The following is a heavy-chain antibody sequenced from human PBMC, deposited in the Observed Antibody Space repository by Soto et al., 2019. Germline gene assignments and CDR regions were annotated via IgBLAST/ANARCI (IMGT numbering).Heavy chain of an antibody. D-gene: IGHD5-12*01. V-gene: IGHV3-30*03. CDR3: AGGYDWGDY. J-gene: IGHJ4*02. CDR1: GFSFRNYG. CDR2: ISHDGSDK. Sequence: QVQLVESGGGVVQPGRSLRLSCVVSGFSFRNYGMLWVRQAPGEGLEWVALISHDGSDKYYVDSVKGRFSISRDNSKNTLYLQMNSLRREDTAVYYCAGGYDWGDYWGQGTRVTVSS.